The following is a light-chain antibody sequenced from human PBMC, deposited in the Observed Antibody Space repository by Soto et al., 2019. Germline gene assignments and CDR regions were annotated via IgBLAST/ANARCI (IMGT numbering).Light chain of an antibody. Sequence: EVVMTHSPPTLSVSPGERVTLSCRANQTISNNLAWYQQKPGQAPRLLIYAASSMDTGVPARFSGSGSGTEFTLTISSLQSEDFAAYYCQQRCSHPRTFGRGTTVDI. J-gene: IGKJ3*01. CDR1: QTISNN. V-gene: IGKV3-15*01. CDR3: QQRCSHPRT. CDR2: AAS.